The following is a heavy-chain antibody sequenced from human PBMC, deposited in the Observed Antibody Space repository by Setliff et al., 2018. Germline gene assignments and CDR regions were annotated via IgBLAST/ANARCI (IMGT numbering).Heavy chain of an antibody. V-gene: IGHV3-74*01. J-gene: IGHJ6*02. D-gene: IGHD3-10*01. CDR3: VVGSDYYYYYGMDV. Sequence: PGGSLRLSCAASGFTFSNYAMSWVRQAPGKGLVWVSRINSDGSSTSYADSVKGRFTISRDNAKNTLYLQMNSLRAEDTAVYYCVVGSDYYYYYGMDVWGQGTTVTVSS. CDR1: GFTFSNYA. CDR2: INSDGSST.